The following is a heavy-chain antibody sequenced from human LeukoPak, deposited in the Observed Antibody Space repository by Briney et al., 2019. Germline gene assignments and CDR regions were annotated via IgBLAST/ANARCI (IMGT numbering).Heavy chain of an antibody. V-gene: IGHV4-39*07. D-gene: IGHD3-10*01. CDR3: ARGGYYYGSGSYYNFDY. J-gene: IGHJ4*02. CDR1: GGSISSSSYY. CDR2: IYHSGTT. Sequence: SETLSLTCTVSGGSISSSSYYWGWIRQPPGKGLEWIGSIYHSGTTYYNPSLKSRVTISLGTSKNQFSLKLSSVTAADTAVYYCARGGYYYGSGSYYNFDYWGQGTLVTVSS.